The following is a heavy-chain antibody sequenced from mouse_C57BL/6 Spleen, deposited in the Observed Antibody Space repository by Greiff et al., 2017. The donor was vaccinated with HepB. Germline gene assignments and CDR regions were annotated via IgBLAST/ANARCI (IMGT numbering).Heavy chain of an antibody. CDR1: GYTFTSYW. CDR2: IDPNRGGT. CDR3: AREDGYYTFDY. J-gene: IGHJ2*01. V-gene: IGHV1-72*01. Sequence: QVQLQQPGAELVKPGASVKLSCKASGYTFTSYWMHWVKQRPGRGPEWIGRIDPNRGGTKYNEKFKSKATMTVDKPSSTAYMQLSSRTSEDSAVYYCAREDGYYTFDYWGQGTTLTVSS. D-gene: IGHD2-3*01.